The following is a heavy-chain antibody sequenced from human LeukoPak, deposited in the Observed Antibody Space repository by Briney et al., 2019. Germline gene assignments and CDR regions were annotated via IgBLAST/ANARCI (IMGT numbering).Heavy chain of an antibody. CDR1: GFTFSSFW. Sequence: GGSLRLSCAASGFTFSSFWMNWVRQAPGKGLEWVANIKQDGSERNYVDSVKGRSTISRDNAKNSLFLQMNSLRAEDTAVYYCARGRSYSDYWGQGTLVTVSS. CDR2: IKQDGSER. D-gene: IGHD1-26*01. CDR3: ARGRSYSDY. J-gene: IGHJ4*02. V-gene: IGHV3-7*01.